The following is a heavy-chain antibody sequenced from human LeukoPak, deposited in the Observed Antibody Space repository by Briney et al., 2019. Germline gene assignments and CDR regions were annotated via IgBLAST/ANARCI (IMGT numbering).Heavy chain of an antibody. CDR1: GFTFGDYA. D-gene: IGHD4-17*01. Sequence: GGSLRLSCTASGFTFGDYAMSWFRQAPGKGLEWVGFIRSKAYGGTTEYAASVKGRFTISRDDSKSIAYLQMNSLKTEDTAVYYCTRVSWGTTVTEGCWGQGTLVTVSS. CDR2: IRSKAYGGTT. CDR3: TRVSWGTTVTEGC. V-gene: IGHV3-49*03. J-gene: IGHJ4*02.